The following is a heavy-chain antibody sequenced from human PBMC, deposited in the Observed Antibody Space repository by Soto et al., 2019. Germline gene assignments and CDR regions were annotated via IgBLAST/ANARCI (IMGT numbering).Heavy chain of an antibody. J-gene: IGHJ5*02. D-gene: IGHD3-10*01. CDR3: AREAVLLWFGELLPGWFDP. CDR1: GGSISNSY. V-gene: IGHV4-59*12. Sequence: SETLSLTCTVSGGSISNSYWSWIRQSPGKGLEWIGYIYSSGSTNYNPSLKSRVTISVDKSKNQFSLKLSSVTAADTAVYYCAREAVLLWFGELLPGWFDPWGQGTLVTVSS. CDR2: IYSSGST.